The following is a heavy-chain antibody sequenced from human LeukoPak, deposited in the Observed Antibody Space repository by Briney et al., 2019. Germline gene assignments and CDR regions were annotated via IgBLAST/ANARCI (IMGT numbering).Heavy chain of an antibody. CDR1: GFTFSSYW. CDR3: ASQYLYYYGYYRGYFDY. D-gene: IGHD3-10*01. CDR2: IKQDGSEK. Sequence: GGSLRLSCAASGFTFSSYWMSWVRQAPGKGLEWVANIKQDGSEKYYVDSVKGRFNITRDNAKNSLYLQMNSLRAEDTAVYYCASQYLYYYGYYRGYFDYWGQGTLVTVSP. J-gene: IGHJ4*02. V-gene: IGHV3-7*01.